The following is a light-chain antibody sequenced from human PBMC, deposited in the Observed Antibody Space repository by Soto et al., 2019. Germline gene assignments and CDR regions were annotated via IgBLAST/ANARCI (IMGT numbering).Light chain of an antibody. CDR1: QSVSSN. J-gene: IGKJ2*01. CDR3: QQYNNWPPYT. V-gene: IGKV3-15*01. Sequence: EIVMTQSPATLSVSPGERATLSCRASQSVSSNFAWYQQKPAQPPRLLIYGASTRATGIPARFSGSGSGTVFTLTISSLQSEDFAVYYCQQYNNWPPYTFGPGTNLEIK. CDR2: GAS.